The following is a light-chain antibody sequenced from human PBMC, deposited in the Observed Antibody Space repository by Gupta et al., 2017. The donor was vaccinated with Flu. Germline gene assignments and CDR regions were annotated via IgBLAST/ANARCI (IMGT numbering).Light chain of an antibody. CDR3: SSYAGSNNWV. V-gene: IGLV2-8*01. J-gene: IGLJ3*02. CDR1: SSDVGGYNY. CDR2: GVR. Sequence: QAALTQAPAASGPPGQSVTISCTGTSSDVGGYNYVSWYQQHPGKATKLMIYGVRRRPGGVPGRFSGSKSGNTAPLTVSGQPAEEAADYYCSSYAGSNNWVFGGGTKLTVL.